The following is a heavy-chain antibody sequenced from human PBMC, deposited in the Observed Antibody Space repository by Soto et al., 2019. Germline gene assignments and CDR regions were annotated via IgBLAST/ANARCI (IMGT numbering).Heavy chain of an antibody. V-gene: IGHV3-48*03. CDR2: ISSSGSTI. CDR1: GFTFSSYE. J-gene: IGHJ6*01. CDR3: SRTTPPASDICYTGKEV. D-gene: IGHD2-8*01. Sequence: PGGSLRLSCAASGFTFSSYEMNWVRQAPGKGLEWVSYISSSGSTIYYADSVKGRFTISRDNAKNSLYLQMNSLRAKDTAVYYCSRTTPPASDICYTGKEVGGQPSTVTVS.